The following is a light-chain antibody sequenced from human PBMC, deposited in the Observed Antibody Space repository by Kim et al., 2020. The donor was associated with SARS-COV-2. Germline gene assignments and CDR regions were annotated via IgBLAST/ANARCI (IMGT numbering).Light chain of an antibody. CDR3: QKNDSAPYT. CDR1: QGIYKY. J-gene: IGKJ2*01. CDR2: TAS. V-gene: IGKV1-27*01. Sequence: ASVGDRVPITCRASQGIYKYVAWYQQKPGEVPQLLIYTASTLQSGVPSRFRGSGSGAYFTLTISSLQPEDVATYYCQKNDSAPYTFGQGTKLEI.